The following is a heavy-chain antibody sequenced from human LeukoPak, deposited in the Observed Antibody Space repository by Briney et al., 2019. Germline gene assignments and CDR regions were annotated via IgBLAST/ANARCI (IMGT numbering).Heavy chain of an antibody. CDR2: VNGGGGRT. CDR1: GFSFSDYW. J-gene: IGHJ4*02. D-gene: IGHD4/OR15-4a*01. CDR3: ARVYFGAFFDQ. Sequence: PGGSLRLSCAASGFSFSDYWMSWVRQAPGKGLEWVSTVNGGGGRTYYADSVKGRFTISRDNSKNTLYLQMNSLRAEDTAVYYCARVYFGAFFDQWGQGSLVTVSS. V-gene: IGHV3-23*01.